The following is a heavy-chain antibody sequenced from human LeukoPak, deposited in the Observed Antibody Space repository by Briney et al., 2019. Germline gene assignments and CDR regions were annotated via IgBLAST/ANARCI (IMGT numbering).Heavy chain of an antibody. D-gene: IGHD2-21*02. Sequence: GGSLRLSCAASGFNFNIFTMNWVRQAPGKGLEWVAVISYDGSNKYYADSVKGRFTISRDNSKNTLYLQMNSLRAEDTAVYYCANAVVVTAHDAFDIWGQGTMVTVSS. CDR2: ISYDGSNK. V-gene: IGHV3-30*18. CDR1: GFNFNIFT. J-gene: IGHJ3*02. CDR3: ANAVVVTAHDAFDI.